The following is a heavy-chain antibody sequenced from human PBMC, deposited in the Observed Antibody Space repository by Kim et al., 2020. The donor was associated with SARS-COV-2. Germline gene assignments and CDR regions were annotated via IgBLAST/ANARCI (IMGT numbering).Heavy chain of an antibody. J-gene: IGHJ4*02. CDR2: ISSSSSTI. Sequence: GGSLRLSCVASGFTFSDYSMNWVRQAPGKGLEWVSYISSSSSTILYADSVKARFTISRDNAKNSLYLQMNSLRAEDTAVYFCSRNLPVAGTLDYWGQGTMVTVSS. CDR3: SRNLPVAGTLDY. CDR1: GFTFSDYS. D-gene: IGHD6-19*01. V-gene: IGHV3-48*01.